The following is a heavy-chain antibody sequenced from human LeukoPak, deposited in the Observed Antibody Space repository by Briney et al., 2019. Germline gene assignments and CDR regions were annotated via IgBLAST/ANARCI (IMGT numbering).Heavy chain of an antibody. V-gene: IGHV4-34*01. Sequence: PSETLSLTCAVYGGSFSGYYWSWIRQPPGKGLEWIGEINHSGSTNYNPSLKSRVTISVDTSKNQFSLKLSSVTAADTAVYYCASRSMRDYVFYFDYWGQGTLVTVSS. D-gene: IGHD4-17*01. J-gene: IGHJ4*02. CDR3: ASRSMRDYVFYFDY. CDR2: INHSGST. CDR1: GGSFSGYY.